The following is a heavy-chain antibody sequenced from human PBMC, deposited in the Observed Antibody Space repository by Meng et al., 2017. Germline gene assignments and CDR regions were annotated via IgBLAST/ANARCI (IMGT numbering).Heavy chain of an antibody. CDR1: GFTFSAYY. D-gene: IGHD1-26*01. V-gene: IGHV3-11*04. J-gene: IGHJ1*01. CDR2: ISSSGSTI. CDR3: ATDSGSYYEAEYFQH. Sequence: VQLWGRGAGFVKPGGSLRLSCAASGFTFSAYYMSWIRQAPGKGLEWVSYISSSGSTIYYADSVKGRFTISRDNAKNSLYLQMNSLRAENTAVYYCATDSGSYYEAEYFQHWGQGTLVTVSS.